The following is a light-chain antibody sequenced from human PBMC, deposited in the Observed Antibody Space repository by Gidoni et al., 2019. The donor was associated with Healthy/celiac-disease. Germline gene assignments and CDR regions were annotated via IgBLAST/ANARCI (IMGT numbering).Light chain of an antibody. CDR2: LGS. J-gene: IGKJ4*01. V-gene: IGKV2-28*01. Sequence: DIVMTQSPLSLPVTPGEPASISCRSSQSLLHSNGYNYLDWYLQKPGQSPQILIYLGSNRASGVPDRFSGSGSGTDFTLKISRGEAEDVGVYYFMQALQTPRTFGGGTQVEIK. CDR3: MQALQTPRT. CDR1: QSLLHSNGYNY.